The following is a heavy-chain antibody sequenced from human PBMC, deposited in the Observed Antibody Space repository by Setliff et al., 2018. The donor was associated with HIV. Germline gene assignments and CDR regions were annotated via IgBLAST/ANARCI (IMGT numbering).Heavy chain of an antibody. V-gene: IGHV4-59*01. CDR3: ARETHQSYNIVTGYNYYYGIDV. CDR2: ITDSGNT. D-gene: IGHD3-9*01. CDR1: GASISNYY. Sequence: SETLSLTCTVSGASISNYYWAWIRQSQGQRLEWLGYITDSGNTNYNPSLRRRVSISADTSKNQVSLRLRSVTASDTAVYYCARETHQSYNIVTGYNYYYGIDVWGQWTTVTVSS. J-gene: IGHJ6*02.